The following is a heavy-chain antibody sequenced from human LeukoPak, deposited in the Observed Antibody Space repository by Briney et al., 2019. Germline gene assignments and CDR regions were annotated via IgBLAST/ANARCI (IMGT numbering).Heavy chain of an antibody. CDR3: ARGGRYYYDSSGYSPGYGMDV. V-gene: IGHV4-59*01. J-gene: IGHJ6*02. Sequence: SETLSLTCTVSGGSISSYYWSWIRQPPGKGLEWIGYIYYSGSTNYNPSLKSRVTISVDTSKNQFSLKLSSVTAADTAVYYCARGGRYYYDSSGYSPGYGMDVWGQGTTVTVSS. CDR1: GGSISSYY. CDR2: IYYSGST. D-gene: IGHD3-22*01.